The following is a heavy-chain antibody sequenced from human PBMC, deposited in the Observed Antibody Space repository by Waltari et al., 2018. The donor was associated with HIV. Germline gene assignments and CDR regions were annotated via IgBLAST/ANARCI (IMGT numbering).Heavy chain of an antibody. CDR2: ISYDGSNK. CDR3: ARDSSGYYYVGYGMDV. D-gene: IGHD3-22*01. Sequence: QVQLVESGGGVVQPGRSLRLSCSASGFPFNTSAMYWVRQAPGKGLECVAVISYDGSNKYYADSVKGRFTISRDNSKNTLYLQMNSLRAEDTAVYYCARDSSGYYYVGYGMDVWGQGTTVTVSS. J-gene: IGHJ6*02. CDR1: GFPFNTSA. V-gene: IGHV3-30*01.